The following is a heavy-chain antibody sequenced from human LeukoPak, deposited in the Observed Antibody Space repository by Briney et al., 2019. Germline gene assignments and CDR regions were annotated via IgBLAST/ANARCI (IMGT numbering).Heavy chain of an antibody. D-gene: IGHD3-22*01. CDR1: GYTFTGYY. CDR3: ARVGGTGYYYDSSGYYPWYFDY. Sequence: ASVKVSCKSSGYTFTGYYMHWVRQAPGQGFEWMGRIDSNSGGTNYAQNFQGRVTMTRDTSISTVYMELISLRSDDTAVYYCARVGGTGYYYDSSGYYPWYFDYWGQGTLVTVSS. J-gene: IGHJ4*02. V-gene: IGHV1-2*02. CDR2: IDSNSGGT.